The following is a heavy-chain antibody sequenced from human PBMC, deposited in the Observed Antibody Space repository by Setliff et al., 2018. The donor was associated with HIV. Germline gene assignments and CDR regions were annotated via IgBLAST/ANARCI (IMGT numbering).Heavy chain of an antibody. D-gene: IGHD3-22*01. J-gene: IGHJ5*02. CDR3: AALPTTMIIVGSYES. V-gene: IGHV5-51*01. CDR2: IYPDDSDT. CDR1: GDSFSNYW. Sequence: PGESLKISCKGSGDSFSNYWIAWVRQVPGKGLEWMGIIYPDDSDTRYSPSFQGHVTISADKSINTAYVQWSSLEASDTAVYYCAALPTTMIIVGSYESWGQGTLVTSPQ.